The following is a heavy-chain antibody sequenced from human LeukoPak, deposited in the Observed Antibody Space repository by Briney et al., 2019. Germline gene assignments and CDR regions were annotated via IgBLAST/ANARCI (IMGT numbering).Heavy chain of an antibody. Sequence: GGSLRLSCTGSGFTFASYWMNWVRQPPGKGLEWVANIKEDGSEKNYVDSVKGRFTISRDNAKNSLYLHMNSLRAEDTAVYYCVRAHGTYAPLGYWGQGILVTVSS. D-gene: IGHD2-2*01. CDR3: VRAHGTYAPLGY. V-gene: IGHV3-7*01. CDR2: IKEDGSEK. J-gene: IGHJ4*02. CDR1: GFTFASYW.